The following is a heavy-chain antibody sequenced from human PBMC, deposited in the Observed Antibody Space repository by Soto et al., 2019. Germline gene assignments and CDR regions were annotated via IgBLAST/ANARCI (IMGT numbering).Heavy chain of an antibody. Sequence: SQTLSLTCAISGDSVSSNSAAWNWIRQSPSRGLEWLGRTYYRSKWYNDYAVSVKSRITINPDTSKNQFSLQLNSVTPEDTAVYYCARDKRIRAPTVDYYYYGMDVCGQGTTVTVSS. CDR2: TYYRSKWYN. V-gene: IGHV6-1*01. D-gene: IGHD3-10*01. J-gene: IGHJ6*02. CDR3: ARDKRIRAPTVDYYYYGMDV. CDR1: GDSVSSNSAA.